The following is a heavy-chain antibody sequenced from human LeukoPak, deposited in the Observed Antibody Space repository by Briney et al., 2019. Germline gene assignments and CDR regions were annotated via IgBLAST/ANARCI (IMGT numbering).Heavy chain of an antibody. D-gene: IGHD3-16*01. V-gene: IGHV4-59*03. J-gene: IGHJ6*02. CDR3: AKFGLYYNMDV. CDR2: IHYSGST. CDR1: GGSISGFY. Sequence: KSSETLSLTCAVSGGSISGFYWTWIRQPPGKGLEFIGQIHYSGSTDYNPSLKSRITMSVDTSKNQFFLSLNSVTAADTAVYYCAKFGLYYNMDVWGQGTTVIVSS.